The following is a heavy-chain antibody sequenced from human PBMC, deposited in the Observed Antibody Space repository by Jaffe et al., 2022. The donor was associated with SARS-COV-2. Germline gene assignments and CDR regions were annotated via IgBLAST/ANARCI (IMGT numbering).Heavy chain of an antibody. D-gene: IGHD5-18*01. J-gene: IGHJ4*02. CDR2: ISYDGSNK. CDR1: GFTFSSYA. Sequence: QVQLVESGGGVVQPGRSLRLSCAASGFTFSSYAMHWVRQAPGKGLEWVAVISYDGSNKYYADSVKGRFTISRDNSKNTLYLQMNSLRAEDTAVYYCARSTWIQLSPIDYWGQGTLVTVSS. CDR3: ARSTWIQLSPIDY. V-gene: IGHV3-30-3*01.